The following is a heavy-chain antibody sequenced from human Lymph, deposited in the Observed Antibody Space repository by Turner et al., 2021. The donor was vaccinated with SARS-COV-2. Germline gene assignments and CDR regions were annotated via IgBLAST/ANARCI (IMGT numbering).Heavy chain of an antibody. D-gene: IGHD6-13*01. Sequence: VRLVASGGGVVHPGRSLRLSCAASGFTFSSYVMHWVRQAPGKGLEWVAVIWYDGSNKYYADSVKGRFTISRDNSKNTLYLQMNSLRAEDTAVYYCARGLGSSWYSGGFDYWGQGTLVTVSS. J-gene: IGHJ4*02. CDR3: ARGLGSSWYSGGFDY. CDR2: IWYDGSNK. CDR1: GFTFSSYV. V-gene: IGHV3-33*01.